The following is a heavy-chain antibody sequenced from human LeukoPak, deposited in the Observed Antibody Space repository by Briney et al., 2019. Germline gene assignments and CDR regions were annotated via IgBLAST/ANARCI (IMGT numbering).Heavy chain of an antibody. CDR1: GGSFSGYY. V-gene: IGHV4-34*01. CDR2: INHSGST. J-gene: IGHJ4*02. Sequence: SETLSLTCAVYGGSFSGYYWSWIRQPPGKGLEWIGEINHSGSTNYNPSLKSRVTISVDTSKNQFSLKLSSVTAADTAVYYCARGGYSGYDRGSFDYWGQGTLVTVSS. D-gene: IGHD5-12*01. CDR3: ARGGYSGYDRGSFDY.